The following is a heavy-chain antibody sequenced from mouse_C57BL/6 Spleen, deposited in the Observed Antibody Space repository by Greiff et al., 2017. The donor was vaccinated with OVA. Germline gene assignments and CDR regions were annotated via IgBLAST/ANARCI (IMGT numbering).Heavy chain of an antibody. CDR3: AREGYDGNYERFAY. D-gene: IGHD2-3*01. CDR1: GYAFSSSW. V-gene: IGHV1-82*01. J-gene: IGHJ3*01. Sequence: VKLQQSGPELVKPGASVKISCKASGYAFSSSWMNWVKQRPGKGLEWIGRIYPGDGDTNYNGKFKGKATLSADKSSSTAYMQLSSLTSEDSAVYFCAREGYDGNYERFAYWGQGTLVTVSA. CDR2: IYPGDGDT.